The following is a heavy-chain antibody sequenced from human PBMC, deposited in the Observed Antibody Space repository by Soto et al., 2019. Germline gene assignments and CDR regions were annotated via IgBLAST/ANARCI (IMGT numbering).Heavy chain of an antibody. V-gene: IGHV4-34*01. CDR1: GGAFSGYY. Sequence: PSETLSLTCAVYGGAFSGYYWSWIRQPPGKGLEWIGELNHSGSTNYTQSLKSRFTISVDASKNQFSLKLSSVTAADTAVDYCASSGAYSSSWYAHYYYFYGMDVWGQGTTVTVSS. CDR3: ASSGAYSSSWYAHYYYFYGMDV. D-gene: IGHD6-13*01. CDR2: LNHSGST. J-gene: IGHJ6*02.